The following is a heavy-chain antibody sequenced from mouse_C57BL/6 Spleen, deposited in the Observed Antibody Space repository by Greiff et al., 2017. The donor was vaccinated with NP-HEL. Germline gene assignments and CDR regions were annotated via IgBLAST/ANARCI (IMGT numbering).Heavy chain of an antibody. CDR2: IYPSDSET. D-gene: IGHD2-3*01. J-gene: IGHJ4*01. Sequence: VQLQQPGAELVRPGSSVKLSCKASGYTFTSYWMDWVKQRPGQGLEWIGNIYPSDSETHYNQKFKDKATLTVDKSSSTAYMQLSSLTSEDSAVYYCARRWLPLYAMDYWGQGTSVTVSS. V-gene: IGHV1-61*01. CDR1: GYTFTSYW. CDR3: ARRWLPLYAMDY.